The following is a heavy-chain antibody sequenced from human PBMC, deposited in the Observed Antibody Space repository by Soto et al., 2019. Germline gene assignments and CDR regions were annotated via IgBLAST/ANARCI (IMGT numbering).Heavy chain of an antibody. V-gene: IGHV3-33*01. J-gene: IGHJ4*02. CDR2: IWYDGSNK. Sequence: GGSLRLSCAASGFTFSSYGMHWVRQAPGKGLEWVAVIWYDGSNKYYADSVKGRFTISRDNSKNTLYLQMNSLRAEDMAVYYCARATNTSIAAYDWGQGTLVTVSS. D-gene: IGHD6-13*01. CDR1: GFTFSSYG. CDR3: ARATNTSIAAYD.